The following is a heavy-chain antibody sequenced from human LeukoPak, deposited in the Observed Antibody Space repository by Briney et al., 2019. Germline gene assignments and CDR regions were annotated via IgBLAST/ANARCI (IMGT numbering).Heavy chain of an antibody. V-gene: IGHV4-59*12. CDR1: GGSITSYY. CDR2: ISYNGIT. D-gene: IGHD4-17*01. Sequence: SETLSLTCSVSGGSITSYYWSWIRQPPGKGLEWIGYISYNGITNYNPSLKSRVTISVDTSKNQFSLKLSSVTAADTAVYYCARGSVTTVTMVSYYYYYYGMDVWGQGTTVTVSS. J-gene: IGHJ6*02. CDR3: ARGSVTTVTMVSYYYYYYGMDV.